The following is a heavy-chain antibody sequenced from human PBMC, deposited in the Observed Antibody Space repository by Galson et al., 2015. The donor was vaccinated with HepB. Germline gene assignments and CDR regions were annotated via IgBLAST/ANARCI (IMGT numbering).Heavy chain of an antibody. CDR2: ITFGGGTT. V-gene: IGHV3-23*01. Sequence: SLRLSCAASGFIFKHYAVGWVRQAPGKWLEWVSIITFGGGTTYYADSVKGRSSISRDNSKKTLFLQMSSLGAEDTAVYYCAKLPYSGSYYEDAQYYFDNWGQGTLVTVSS. CDR3: AKLPYSGSYYEDAQYYFDN. J-gene: IGHJ4*02. D-gene: IGHD1-26*01. CDR1: GFIFKHYA.